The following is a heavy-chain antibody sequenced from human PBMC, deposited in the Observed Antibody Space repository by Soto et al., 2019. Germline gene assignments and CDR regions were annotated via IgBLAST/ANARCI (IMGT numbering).Heavy chain of an antibody. CDR1: GFTFSSYG. J-gene: IGHJ4*02. CDR3: ANVVRGTTGY. CDR2: ISYDGSNK. V-gene: IGHV3-30*18. Sequence: QVQLVESGGGVVQPGRSLRLSCAASGFTFSSYGMHWVRQAPGKGLEWVAVISYDGSNKYYADSVKGRVTISRDNSKNTLYLQMNSLRAEDTAVYYCANVVRGTTGYWGQGTLVTVSS. D-gene: IGHD1-7*01.